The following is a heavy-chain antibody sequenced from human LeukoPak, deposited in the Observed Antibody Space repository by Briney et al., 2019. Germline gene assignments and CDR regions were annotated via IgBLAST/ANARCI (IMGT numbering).Heavy chain of an antibody. V-gene: IGHV3-23*01. CDR3: AKKVTKYSTGRSYMAV. J-gene: IGHJ6*03. Sequence: GGSLRLSCAASGFTFSSFAMTWVRQAPGKGLEWVSSISGSGVSTYLADSVKGRFTVSRDNSKDTLYLQMDSLRADDTAVYFCAKKVTKYSTGRSYMAVWGKGTTVTVSS. CDR1: GFTFSSFA. D-gene: IGHD6-25*01. CDR2: ISGSGVST.